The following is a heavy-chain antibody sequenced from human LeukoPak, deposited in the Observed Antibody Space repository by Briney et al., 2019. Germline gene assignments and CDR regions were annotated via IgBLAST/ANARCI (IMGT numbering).Heavy chain of an antibody. D-gene: IGHD3-22*01. V-gene: IGHV3-7*01. CDR3: AREYSRYYYDSRGYTDY. J-gene: IGHJ4*02. Sequence: GGSLRLSCAASGFTFSGYWMSWVRQAPGKGLEWVANIKQDGSEKYYVDSVKGRFTISRDNAKNSLYLQMNSLRAEDTAVYYCAREYSRYYYDSRGYTDYWGQRTLVTVSS. CDR2: IKQDGSEK. CDR1: GFTFSGYW.